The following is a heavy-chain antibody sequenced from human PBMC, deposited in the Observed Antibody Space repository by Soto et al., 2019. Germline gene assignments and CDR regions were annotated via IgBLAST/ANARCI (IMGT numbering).Heavy chain of an antibody. CDR1: GYTFTSYG. CDR2: ISAYNGNT. CDR3: ARVYRITMVRGELSEY. D-gene: IGHD3-10*01. J-gene: IGHJ4*02. Sequence: QVQLVQSGAEVKKPGASVKVSCKASGYTFTSYGISWVRQATGQGLEWMGWISAYNGNTNYAQKLQGRVTMTTDTSTSPAYMELRSLRSDDTAVYYCARVYRITMVRGELSEYWGQGTLVTVSS. V-gene: IGHV1-18*01.